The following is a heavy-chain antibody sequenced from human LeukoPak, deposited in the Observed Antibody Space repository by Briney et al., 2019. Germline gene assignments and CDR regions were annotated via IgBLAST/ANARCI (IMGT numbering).Heavy chain of an antibody. Sequence: PGGSLRLSCAASGFTASSNCMSWVRQAPGKGLEWVSVIYSGGSTYYADPVKGRFTISRDNAKNSLYLQMNSLRAEDTAVYYCAGDDTISGSFDYWGQGTLVTVSS. J-gene: IGHJ4*02. CDR1: GFTASSNC. CDR2: IYSGGST. V-gene: IGHV3-53*01. D-gene: IGHD3-10*01. CDR3: AGDDTISGSFDY.